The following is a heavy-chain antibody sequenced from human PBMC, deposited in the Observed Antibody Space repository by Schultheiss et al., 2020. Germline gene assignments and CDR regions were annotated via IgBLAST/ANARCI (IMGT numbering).Heavy chain of an antibody. Sequence: ESLKISCAASGFTFSGSAMHWVRQASGKGLEWVGRIRSKANSYATAYAASVKGRFTISRDDSKNTAYLQMNSLKTEDTAVYYCASVKWEPGFDPWGQGTLVTVSS. CDR1: GFTFSGSA. V-gene: IGHV3-73*01. J-gene: IGHJ5*02. D-gene: IGHD1-26*01. CDR3: ASVKWEPGFDP. CDR2: IRSKANSYAT.